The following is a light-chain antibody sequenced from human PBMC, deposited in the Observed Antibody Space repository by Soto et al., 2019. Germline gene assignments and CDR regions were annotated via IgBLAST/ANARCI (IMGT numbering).Light chain of an antibody. J-gene: IGKJ2*01. CDR1: QSISSW. CDR3: QQYNSYPYT. Sequence: TPSPSTLSASVGDRVTITCRASQSISSWLAWYQQKPGKAPKLLIYDASSLESGVPSRFSGSGSGTEFTLTISSLQPDDFATYYCQQYNSYPYTFGQGTKVDIK. V-gene: IGKV1-5*01. CDR2: DAS.